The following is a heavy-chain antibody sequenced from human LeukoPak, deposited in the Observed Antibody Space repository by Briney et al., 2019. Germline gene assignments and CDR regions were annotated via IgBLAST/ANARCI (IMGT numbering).Heavy chain of an antibody. CDR3: ARDLGGGRGSSGYPLFDY. D-gene: IGHD3-22*01. V-gene: IGHV3-33*01. J-gene: IGHJ4*02. CDR1: GFTFSSYG. Sequence: GRSVRLSCAASGFTFSSYGMHWVRQAPGKGLEWVAVIEYEGSKKYYADSVQGRFTITGDKSTNTPYLQMNSLRAEDTAVYYCARDLGGGRGSSGYPLFDYWGQGTLVTVSS. CDR2: IEYEGSKK.